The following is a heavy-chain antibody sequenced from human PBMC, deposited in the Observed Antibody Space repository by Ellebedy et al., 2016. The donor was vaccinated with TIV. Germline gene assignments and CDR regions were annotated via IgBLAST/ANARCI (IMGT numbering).Heavy chain of an antibody. D-gene: IGHD2-15*01. V-gene: IGHV3-72*01. CDR2: IRNKAKSIAT. J-gene: IGHJ4*02. Sequence: GESLKISCAASGFTFSDYYMHWVRQAPGKGLEWVGRIRNKAKSIATEYAQSVKGRFTISSDESRGSLDLQMNSLETEGTAVYYCARGNWFSDSCVIGDYWGRGTLLTVSS. CDR3: ARGNWFSDSCVIGDY. CDR1: GFTFSDYY.